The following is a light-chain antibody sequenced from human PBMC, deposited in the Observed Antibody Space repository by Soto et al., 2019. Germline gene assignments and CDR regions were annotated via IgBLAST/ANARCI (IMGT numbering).Light chain of an antibody. CDR1: QSLLHSNGYNY. V-gene: IGKV2-28*01. CDR3: MQALQTPST. J-gene: IGKJ2*01. CDR2: LGS. Sequence: DIVMTQSPLSLPVTPGEPASISCRSSQSLLHSNGYNYLDWYLQKPGQSPQLLIYLGSNRASGVPDRFSGSRSGTEFTLKISRVEAEDVGVYYCMQALQTPSTFGQGTKLEIK.